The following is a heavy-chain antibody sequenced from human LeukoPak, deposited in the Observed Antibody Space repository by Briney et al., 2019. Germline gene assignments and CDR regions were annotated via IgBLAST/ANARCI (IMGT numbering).Heavy chain of an antibody. CDR3: ASGKAAAVNSLDY. CDR1: GGSISSSSYY. D-gene: IGHD6-13*01. V-gene: IGHV4-39*07. J-gene: IGHJ4*02. CDR2: IYYSGST. Sequence: PSETLSLTCTVSGGSISSSSYYWGWIRQPPGEGLEWIGSIYYSGSTYYNPSLKSRVTISVDTSKNQFSLKLSSVTAADTAVYYCASGKAAAVNSLDYWGQGTLVTVSS.